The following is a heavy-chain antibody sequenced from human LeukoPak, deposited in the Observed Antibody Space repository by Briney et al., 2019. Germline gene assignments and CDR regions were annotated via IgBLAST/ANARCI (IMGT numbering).Heavy chain of an antibody. V-gene: IGHV3-66*01. CDR1: GFTVSSSY. J-gene: IGHJ5*02. CDR2: IYSGGST. D-gene: IGHD3-22*01. CDR3: ARDTAMIVERGWFDP. Sequence: GGSLRLSCAASGFTVSSSYMSWVRQAPGKGLEWVSVIYSGGSTYYADSVKGRFTISRDNSMNTLYLQMNSLRVEDTAVYYCARDTAMIVERGWFDPWGQGTLVTVSS.